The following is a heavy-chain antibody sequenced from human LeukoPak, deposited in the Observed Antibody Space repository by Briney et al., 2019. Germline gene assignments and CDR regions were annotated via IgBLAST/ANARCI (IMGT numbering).Heavy chain of an antibody. J-gene: IGHJ3*02. CDR3: ARRRLGAFDI. V-gene: IGHV3-64*02. CDR2: IAINGGST. D-gene: IGHD6-6*01. CDR1: GFIFINYE. Sequence: GGSLRLSCAASGFIFINYEMHWVRQAPGKGLEYVSAIAINGGSTYYADSVKGRFTISRDNSKNTLSLQMGSLRADDMAVYYCARRRLGAFDIWGQGTMVTVSS.